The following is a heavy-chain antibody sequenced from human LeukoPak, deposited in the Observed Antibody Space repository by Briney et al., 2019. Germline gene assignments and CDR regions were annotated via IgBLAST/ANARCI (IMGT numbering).Heavy chain of an antibody. D-gene: IGHD1-26*01. V-gene: IGHV3-30*02. J-gene: IGHJ6*03. CDR3: ARKVGATTLYYYYMDV. CDR1: GFVFSDYG. CDR2: VRNDGSNE. Sequence: GGSLRLSCAASGFVFSDYGMHWVRQAPGKGLEWVAFVRNDGSNEYYVGSVKGRFTISRDNAKNSLYLQMNSLRAEDTALYYCARKVGATTLYYYYMDVWGKGTTVTVSS.